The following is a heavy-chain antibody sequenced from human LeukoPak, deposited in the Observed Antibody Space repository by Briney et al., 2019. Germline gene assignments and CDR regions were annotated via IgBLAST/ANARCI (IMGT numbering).Heavy chain of an antibody. Sequence: PPETLSLTCAVSGGSISSSDWWSWVRQPPGMGLEWIGEIYHGGSTNYNPSLKSRVTMSVDRSKNQFSLKLSSVTAADTAVYYCARGEERGSGTVHFDDWGQAALVTVSS. J-gene: IGHJ4*02. CDR1: GGSISSSDW. V-gene: IGHV4-4*03. D-gene: IGHD3-10*01. CDR3: ARGEERGSGTVHFDD. CDR2: IYHGGST.